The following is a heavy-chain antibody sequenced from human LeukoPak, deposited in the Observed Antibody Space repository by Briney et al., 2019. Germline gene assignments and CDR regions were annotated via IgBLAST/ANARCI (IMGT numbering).Heavy chain of an antibody. CDR1: GFTFSTYT. V-gene: IGHV3-21*01. CDR3: ARASEPAAVPGPGFDY. D-gene: IGHD2-2*02. J-gene: IGHJ4*02. Sequence: GGSLRLSCAASGFTFSTYTMNWVRQAPGKGLEWVSSISTSSSYIYYADSVKGRFTISRDNAKNSLYLQMNSLRAEDTAVYYCARASEPAAVPGPGFDYWGQGTLDTVSS. CDR2: ISTSSSYI.